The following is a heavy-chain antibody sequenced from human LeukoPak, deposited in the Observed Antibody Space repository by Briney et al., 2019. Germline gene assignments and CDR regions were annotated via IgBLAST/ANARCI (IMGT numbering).Heavy chain of an antibody. CDR1: GFTFSSYG. D-gene: IGHD1/OR15-1a*01. J-gene: IGHJ4*02. Sequence: GGSLRLSCAASGFTFSSYGMHWVRQAPGKGLEWVAAIWYDGSNKYYADSVKGRFTISRDNSKNTLYLQMNSLRAEDTAVYYCARANNWDNLDYWGQGTLVTVSS. V-gene: IGHV3-33*01. CDR3: ARANNWDNLDY. CDR2: IWYDGSNK.